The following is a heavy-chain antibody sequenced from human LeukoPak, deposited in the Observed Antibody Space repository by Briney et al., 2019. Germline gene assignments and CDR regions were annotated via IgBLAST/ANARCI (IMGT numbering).Heavy chain of an antibody. Sequence: SETLSLTCTVSGGSISSSSYYWGWIRQPPGKGLEWIGSIYYSGSTYYNPSLNSRVTMSVDTSKNQFSLKLSSVTAADTAVYYCARAVEYSSSRRSGYYFDYWGQGTLVTVSS. V-gene: IGHV4-39*07. CDR2: IYYSGST. CDR1: GGSISSSSYY. CDR3: ARAVEYSSSRRSGYYFDY. J-gene: IGHJ4*02. D-gene: IGHD6-13*01.